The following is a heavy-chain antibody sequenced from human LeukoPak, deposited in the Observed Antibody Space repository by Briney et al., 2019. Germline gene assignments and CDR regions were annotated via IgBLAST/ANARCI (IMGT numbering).Heavy chain of an antibody. CDR2: IWYDGSNK. CDR3: AREITMVRGVIHRYGMDV. V-gene: IGHV3-33*01. D-gene: IGHD3-10*01. CDR1: GFTFSSYG. Sequence: GGSLRLSCAASGFTFSSYGMHWVRQAPGKGLEWVAVIWYDGSNKHYADSVKGRFTISRDNAKNSLYLQMNSLRAEDTAVYYCAREITMVRGVIHRYGMDVWGQGTTVTVSS. J-gene: IGHJ6*02.